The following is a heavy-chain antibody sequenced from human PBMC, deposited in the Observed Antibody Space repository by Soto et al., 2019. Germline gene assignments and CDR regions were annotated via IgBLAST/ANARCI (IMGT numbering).Heavy chain of an antibody. Sequence: PSETLSLTCTVSGGSISSGGYYWSWIRQHPGKGLEWIGYIYYSGSTYYNPSLKSRVTISVDTSKNQFSLKLSSVTVADTAVYYCARGVTKYYDILTGYPPIYSDYWGQGTLVTVSS. CDR1: GGSISSGGYY. CDR2: IYYSGST. V-gene: IGHV4-31*03. D-gene: IGHD3-9*01. CDR3: ARGVTKYYDILTGYPPIYSDY. J-gene: IGHJ4*02.